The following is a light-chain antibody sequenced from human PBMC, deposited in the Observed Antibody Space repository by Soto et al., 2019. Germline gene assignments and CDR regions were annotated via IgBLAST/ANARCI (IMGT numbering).Light chain of an antibody. J-gene: IGKJ1*01. CDR3: QQYNICSGT. CDR1: QSVSSN. Sequence: DMEVPHSPSTLPVPPRARAHLSCRASQSVSSNLAWYQQKPGQAPRLLIYGASTRASGIPARFSGSGSGTEFTLTISSLQSEDFAAYYCQQYNICSGTFGQGTKVDI. V-gene: IGKV3-15*01. CDR2: GAS.